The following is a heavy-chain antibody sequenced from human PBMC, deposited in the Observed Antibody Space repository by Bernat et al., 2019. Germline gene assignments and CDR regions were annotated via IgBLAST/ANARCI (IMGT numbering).Heavy chain of an antibody. J-gene: IGHJ6*02. CDR2: IIPIFGTA. D-gene: IGHD6-13*01. V-gene: IGHV1-69*06. CDR3: ARGRLGSSSWRSYYYGMDV. Sequence: QVQLVQSGAEVKKPGSSVKVSCKASGGTFSSYAISWVRQAPGQGLEWMGGIIPIFGTANYAQKFQGRVTITADNSTSTASMELSSLRSEDTAVYYCARGRLGSSSWRSYYYGMDVWGQGTTVTVSS. CDR1: GGTFSSYA.